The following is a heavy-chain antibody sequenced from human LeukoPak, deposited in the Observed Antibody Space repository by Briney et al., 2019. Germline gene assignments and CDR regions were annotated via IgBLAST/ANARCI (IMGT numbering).Heavy chain of an antibody. Sequence: SETLSLTCTVSGGSISSGGYYWSWIRQHPGKGLEWIGYIYYSGSIYYNPSLKSRVTISVDTSKNQFSLKLSSVTAADTAVYYCARVLAAAGISLYNWFDPWGQGTLVTVSS. CDR1: GGSISSGGYY. J-gene: IGHJ5*02. D-gene: IGHD6-13*01. CDR3: ARVLAAAGISLYNWFDP. V-gene: IGHV4-31*03. CDR2: IYYSGSI.